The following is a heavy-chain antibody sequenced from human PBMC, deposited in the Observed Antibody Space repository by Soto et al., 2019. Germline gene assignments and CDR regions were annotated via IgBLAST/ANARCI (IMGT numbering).Heavy chain of an antibody. CDR2: ISYDGSNK. Sequence: QVQLVESGGGVVQPGRSLRLSCAASGFTFSSYGMHWVRQAPGKGLEWVAVISYDGSNKYYADSVKGRFTISRDNSKNTLYLQMNGLRAEDTAVYYCAKDSSGPTAMDPDPFDYWGQGTLVTVSS. J-gene: IGHJ4*02. D-gene: IGHD5-18*01. CDR3: AKDSSGPTAMDPDPFDY. CDR1: GFTFSSYG. V-gene: IGHV3-30*18.